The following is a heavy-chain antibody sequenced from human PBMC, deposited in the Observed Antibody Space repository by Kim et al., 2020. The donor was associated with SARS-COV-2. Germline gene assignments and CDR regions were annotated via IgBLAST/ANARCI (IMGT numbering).Heavy chain of an antibody. J-gene: IGHJ5*02. D-gene: IGHD3-22*01. V-gene: IGHV4-39*01. CDR2: IYYSGST. Sequence: SETLSLTCTVSGGSISSSSYYWGWIRQPPGKGLEWIGSIYYSGSTYYNPSLKSRVTISVDTSKNQFSLKLSSVTAADTAVYYCARERNYYDSSGYFPTYNWFDPWGQGTLVTVSS. CDR3: ARERNYYDSSGYFPTYNWFDP. CDR1: GGSISSSSYY.